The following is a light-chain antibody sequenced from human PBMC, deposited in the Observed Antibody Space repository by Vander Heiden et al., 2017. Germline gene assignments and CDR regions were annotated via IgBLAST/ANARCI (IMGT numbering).Light chain of an antibody. CDR1: NIGRKS. Sequence: SYVLTQPPSVSVAPGQTATSNCGGNNIGRKSVPWYQQKSGQAPVLVVYDDRDRPSGIPERFSGSNSGSAATLTISRVEAEDEADYSCQVWDSTSDHPVFGGGTKLTVL. J-gene: IGLJ2*01. CDR2: DDR. CDR3: QVWDSTSDHPV. V-gene: IGLV3-21*02.